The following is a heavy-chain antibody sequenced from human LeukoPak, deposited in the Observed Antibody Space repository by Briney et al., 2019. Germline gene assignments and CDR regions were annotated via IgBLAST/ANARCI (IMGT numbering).Heavy chain of an antibody. CDR2: IKNDGTEI. J-gene: IGHJ6*03. Sequence: GGSLRLSCAASGFTLNYYWMTWVRQAPGRGLEWVANIKNDGTEIYYVDSVKGRFTVSRDNSKSSLFLQMNSLRSEDAAVYYCARPFCNSLQYYYFDLWGKGTTVTVS. CDR1: GFTLNYYW. CDR3: ARPFCNSLQYYYFDL. V-gene: IGHV3-7*01. D-gene: IGHD4-23*01.